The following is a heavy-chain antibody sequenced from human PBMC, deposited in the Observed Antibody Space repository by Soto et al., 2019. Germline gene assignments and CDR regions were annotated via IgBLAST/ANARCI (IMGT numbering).Heavy chain of an antibody. J-gene: IGHJ4*02. V-gene: IGHV4-31*03. Sequence: SETLSLTCTVSGGSISSGGYYWSWIRQHPGKGLEWIGYIYYSGSTYYNPSLKSRVTISVDTSKNQFSLKLSSVTAADTAVYYCARDLRVGAAAGPYYFDYWGQGTPVTVSS. CDR3: ARDLRVGAAAGPYYFDY. D-gene: IGHD6-13*01. CDR1: GGSISSGGYY. CDR2: IYYSGST.